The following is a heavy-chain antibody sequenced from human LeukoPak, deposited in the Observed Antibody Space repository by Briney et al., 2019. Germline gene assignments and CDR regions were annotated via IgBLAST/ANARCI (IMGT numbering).Heavy chain of an antibody. CDR2: INTDGSST. CDR3: ARVIGWDEPFDL. Sequence: GVLRLSCSASGFTLSNYWIHWVRQAPGKGLVWVSRINTDGSSTNYADSVRGRFTVSRDNAKNTLYLQMNSLRVEDTAVYYCARVIGWDEPFDLWGHGTLVTVSS. J-gene: IGHJ3*01. CDR1: GFTLSNYW. D-gene: IGHD1-26*01. V-gene: IGHV3-74*01.